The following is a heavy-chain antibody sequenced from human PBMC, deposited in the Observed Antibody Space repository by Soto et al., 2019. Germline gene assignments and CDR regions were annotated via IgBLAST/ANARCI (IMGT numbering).Heavy chain of an antibody. Sequence: QLVQSGAEVRKPGASVKVSCKASGYTFTDYFIHWVRQAPGQGLDWMGWINPHSGATDYAQRFQGRVTMTRDTSISTVYMELSSLSSDDTAVFYCVTSRGYSGYDGWYDPWGQGTLVIVSS. D-gene: IGHD5-12*01. CDR3: VTSRGYSGYDGWYDP. J-gene: IGHJ5*02. CDR1: GYTFTDYF. CDR2: INPHSGAT. V-gene: IGHV1-2*02.